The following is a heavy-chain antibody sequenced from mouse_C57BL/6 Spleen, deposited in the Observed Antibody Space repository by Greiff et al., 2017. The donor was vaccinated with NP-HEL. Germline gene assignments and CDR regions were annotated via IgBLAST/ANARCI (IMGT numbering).Heavy chain of an antibody. D-gene: IGHD1-1*01. CDR3: ARLIYYYGSSYEMGAMDY. CDR1: GFTFTDYY. Sequence: EVMLVESGGGLVQPGGSLSLSCAASGFTFTDYYMSWVRQPPGKALEWLGFIRNKANGYTTEYSASVKGRFTISRDNSQSILYLQMKALRAEDSATYYCARLIYYYGSSYEMGAMDYWGQGTSVTVSS. V-gene: IGHV7-3*01. J-gene: IGHJ4*01. CDR2: IRNKANGYTT.